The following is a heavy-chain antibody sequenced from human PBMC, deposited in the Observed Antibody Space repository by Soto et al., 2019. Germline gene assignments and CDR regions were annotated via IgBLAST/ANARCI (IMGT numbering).Heavy chain of an antibody. J-gene: IGHJ4*02. CDR3: ARGREYCISTSCYTHFDY. D-gene: IGHD2-2*02. Sequence: QVQLQESGPGLVKPSQTLSLTCTVSGGSISSGDYYWSWIRQPPGKGLEWIGYIYYSGSTYYNPSLKSRVTISVDTSKNQFSLKLSSVTAADTAVYYCARGREYCISTSCYTHFDYWGQGTLVTVSS. V-gene: IGHV4-30-4*01. CDR2: IYYSGST. CDR1: GGSISSGDYY.